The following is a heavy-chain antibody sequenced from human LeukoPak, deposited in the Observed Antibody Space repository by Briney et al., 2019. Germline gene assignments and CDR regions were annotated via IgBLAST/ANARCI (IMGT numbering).Heavy chain of an antibody. D-gene: IGHD1-14*01. Sequence: SGPALVKPTQTLTLTCTFSGFSLNTRQMCVAWIRQPPGKALEWLARIDWDDDTFYSTSLKTRLSISKDTSKNQVVLTMTNMDPVDTGTYYCVRMTPDSPSFDYWGQGTLVTVSS. J-gene: IGHJ4*02. V-gene: IGHV2-70*17. CDR3: VRMTPDSPSFDY. CDR1: GFSLNTRQMC. CDR2: IDWDDDT.